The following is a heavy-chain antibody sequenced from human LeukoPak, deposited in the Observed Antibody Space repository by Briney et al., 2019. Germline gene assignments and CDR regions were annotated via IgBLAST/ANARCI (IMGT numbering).Heavy chain of an antibody. CDR2: IYHSGST. Sequence: SETLSLTCAVSGYSISSGYYWGWIRQPPGKGLEWIGSIYHSGSTYYNPSLKSRVTISVDTSKNQFSLKLSSVTAAETAVYYCAMSGSFDYWGQGTLVTVSS. CDR1: GYSISSGYY. J-gene: IGHJ4*02. D-gene: IGHD1-26*01. CDR3: AMSGSFDY. V-gene: IGHV4-38-2*01.